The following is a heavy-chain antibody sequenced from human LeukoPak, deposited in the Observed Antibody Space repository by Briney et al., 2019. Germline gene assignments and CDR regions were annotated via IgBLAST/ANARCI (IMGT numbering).Heavy chain of an antibody. CDR3: ARDVLVATIYPLDY. CDR1: GFTFSSYS. CDR2: ISSSSSYI. D-gene: IGHD5-12*01. J-gene: IGHJ4*02. Sequence: GGSLRLSCAASGFTFSSYSMNWVRQAPGKGLEWVSSISSSSSYIYYADSVKGRFTISRDNARNSLFLQMNSLRAEDTAVYYCARDVLVATIYPLDYWGQGTLVTVSS. V-gene: IGHV3-21*01.